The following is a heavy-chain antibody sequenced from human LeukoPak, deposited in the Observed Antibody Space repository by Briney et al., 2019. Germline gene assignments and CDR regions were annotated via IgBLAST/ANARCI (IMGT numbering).Heavy chain of an antibody. CDR3: AKERQTGDYFTSDS. D-gene: IGHD4-17*01. Sequence: HPGGSLRLSCAASGFTFSSYTMIWVRQAPGKGMEWVSAVNSCGVTYYPGSVKGRFTTSRDNSKNPLYLQMNSLRVEDTAIYFCAKERQTGDYFTSDSWGQGTLVTVSS. J-gene: IGHJ4*02. CDR2: VNSCGVT. CDR1: GFTFSSYT. V-gene: IGHV3-23*01.